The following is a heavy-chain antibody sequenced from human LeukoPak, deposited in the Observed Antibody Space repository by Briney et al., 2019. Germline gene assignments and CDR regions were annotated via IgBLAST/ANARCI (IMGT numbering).Heavy chain of an antibody. Sequence: GGSLRLSCAASGFTFSSYAMHWVRQAPGKGLEWVSSISSSSSYIYYADSVKGRFTISRDNAKNSLYLQMNSLRAEDTAVYYCARVASALGSSWTFDYWGQGTLVTVSS. V-gene: IGHV3-21*01. J-gene: IGHJ4*02. CDR3: ARVASALGSSWTFDY. CDR2: ISSSSSYI. CDR1: GFTFSSYA. D-gene: IGHD6-13*01.